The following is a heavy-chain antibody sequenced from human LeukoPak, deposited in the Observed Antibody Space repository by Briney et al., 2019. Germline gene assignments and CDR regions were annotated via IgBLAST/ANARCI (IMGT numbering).Heavy chain of an antibody. D-gene: IGHD6-13*01. J-gene: IGHJ4*02. CDR1: GFIFDDYA. CDR2: ITWNSGSI. Sequence: GGSLRLSCAASGFIFDDYAMHWVRQAPGQGLEWVSSITWNSGSIGYVDSVKGRFTISRDNAKNSLYLQMNSLRAEDTALYYCAKDMGYSSSSYDYWGQGTLVTVSS. V-gene: IGHV3-9*01. CDR3: AKDMGYSSSSYDY.